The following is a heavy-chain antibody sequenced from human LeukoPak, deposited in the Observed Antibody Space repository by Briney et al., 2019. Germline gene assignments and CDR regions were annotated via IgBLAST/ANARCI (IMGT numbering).Heavy chain of an antibody. CDR2: INHSGST. Sequence: SETLSLTCAVYGGSFSGYYWSWIRQPPGKGLEWIGEINHSGSTNYNPSLKSRVTISVDTSKNQFSLKLSSVTAADTAVYYCARGRREAGTTVPRYYYYYGMDVWGQGTTVTVSS. J-gene: IGHJ6*02. V-gene: IGHV4-34*01. CDR3: ARGRREAGTTVPRYYYYYGMDV. CDR1: GGSFSGYY. D-gene: IGHD1-1*01.